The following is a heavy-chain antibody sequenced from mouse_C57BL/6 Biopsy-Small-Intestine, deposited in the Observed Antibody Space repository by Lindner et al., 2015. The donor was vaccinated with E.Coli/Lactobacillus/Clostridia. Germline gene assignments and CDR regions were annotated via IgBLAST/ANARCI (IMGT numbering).Heavy chain of an antibody. D-gene: IGHD2-1*01. V-gene: IGHV1-54*01. Sequence: QLQESGAELVRPGTSVKVSCKASGYAFSNYLIEWVKQRPGQGLEWIGVINPGSGGTDYNEKFKAKATLTADKSSSTAYMQLSSLTSEDSAVYFCASYGNFDHWGQGTLVTVSA. CDR2: INPGSGGT. CDR1: GYAFSNYL. J-gene: IGHJ3*01. CDR3: ASYGNFDH.